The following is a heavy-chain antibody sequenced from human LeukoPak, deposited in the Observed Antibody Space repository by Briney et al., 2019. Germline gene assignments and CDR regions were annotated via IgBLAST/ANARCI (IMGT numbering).Heavy chain of an antibody. J-gene: IGHJ4*02. D-gene: IGHD2-15*01. V-gene: IGHV3-23*01. CDR3: ASQDRENYFDY. CDR1: GSTFSSYA. CDR2: ISGSGGST. Sequence: PGGSLRLSCAASGSTFSSYAMSWVRQAPGKGLEWASAISGSGGSTYYADSVKGRFTISRDNSKNTLYLQMNSLRAEDTAVYYCASQDRENYFDYWGQGTLVTVSS.